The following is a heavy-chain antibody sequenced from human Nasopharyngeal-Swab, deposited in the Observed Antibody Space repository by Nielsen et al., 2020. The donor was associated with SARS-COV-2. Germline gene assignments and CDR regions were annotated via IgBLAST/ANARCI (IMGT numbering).Heavy chain of an antibody. Sequence: GGSLRLSCAASGFTFGSYGMHWVRRAPGKGLEWVAVISVDGSNEDYAESVKGRFTISRDNSKNTLYLQMNSLRAEDTAMYYCAKCIRGLTGFYFSMDVWGKGTTVTVSS. J-gene: IGHJ6*04. CDR2: ISVDGSNE. CDR3: AKCIRGLTGFYFSMDV. CDR1: GFTFGSYG. D-gene: IGHD3-9*01. V-gene: IGHV3-30*18.